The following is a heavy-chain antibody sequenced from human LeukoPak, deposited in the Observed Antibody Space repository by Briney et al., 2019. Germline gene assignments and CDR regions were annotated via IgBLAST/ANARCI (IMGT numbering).Heavy chain of an antibody. Sequence: ASVKVSCKASGYTFTSYDINWVRQATGQGLEWMGWMNPNSGNTGYAQKFQGRVTITRNTSISTAYMELSSLRSEDTAVYYCARDIGYSYGSSYYYMDVWGKGTTVTVSS. CDR2: MNPNSGNT. V-gene: IGHV1-8*03. D-gene: IGHD5-18*01. J-gene: IGHJ6*03. CDR1: GYTFTSYD. CDR3: ARDIGYSYGSSYYYMDV.